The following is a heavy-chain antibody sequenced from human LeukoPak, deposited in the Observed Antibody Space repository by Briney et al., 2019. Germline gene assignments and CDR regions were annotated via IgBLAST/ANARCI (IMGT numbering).Heavy chain of an antibody. D-gene: IGHD6-6*01. J-gene: IGHJ4*02. CDR1: GFTFSTYA. CDR2: IVAGSGTT. Sequence: GGSLRLSCAAPGFTFSTYAMSWVRQAPGKGLEWVSGIVAGSGTTYYTDSVKGRFTISRDNSKNTLYLQMNSLRAEDTAVYCCARGSSSGHYFDYWGQGTLATVSS. V-gene: IGHV3-23*01. CDR3: ARGSSSGHYFDY.